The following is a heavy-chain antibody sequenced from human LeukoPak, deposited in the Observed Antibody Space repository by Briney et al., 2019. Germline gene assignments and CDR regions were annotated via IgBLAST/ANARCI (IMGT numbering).Heavy chain of an antibody. V-gene: IGHV4-38-2*01. CDR1: DYSISSGYY. D-gene: IGHD6-13*01. CDR3: ARGVAAAGWFDY. CDR2: IYQSGST. Sequence: PSETLSLTCAVSDYSISSGYYWGWIRQPPGKGLEWIGSIYQSGSTYYNPSLKSRVTISVDTSKNQFSLKLRSVTAADTAVYYCARGVAAAGWFDYWGQGTLVTVSS. J-gene: IGHJ4*02.